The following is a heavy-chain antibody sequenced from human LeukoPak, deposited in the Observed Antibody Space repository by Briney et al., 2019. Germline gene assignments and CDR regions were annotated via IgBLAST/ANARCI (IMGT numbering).Heavy chain of an antibody. CDR2: IYYSGST. D-gene: IGHD1-7*01. V-gene: IGHV4-59*01. J-gene: IGHJ4*02. CDR1: GGSIRSYY. CDR3: AREGNENFWFDY. Sequence: SETLSLTCTVCGGSIRSYYWRWIRQPPGKGLEGIGYIYYSGSTNYNPSLKSRVTISVDTSKNQFSLKLSSVTAADTAVYYCAREGNENFWFDYWGQGTLVTVSS.